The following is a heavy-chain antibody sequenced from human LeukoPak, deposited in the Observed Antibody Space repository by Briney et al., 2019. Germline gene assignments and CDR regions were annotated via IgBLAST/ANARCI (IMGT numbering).Heavy chain of an antibody. CDR1: GFTFSSYS. CDR2: ISSSSSYI. V-gene: IGHV3-21*01. CDR3: ARDRPSYYGSGSYYPFDY. D-gene: IGHD3-10*01. Sequence: GGSLRLSCTASGFTFSSYSMNWVRQAPGKGLEWVSSISSSSSYIYYADSVKGRFTISRDNAKNSLYLQMNSLRAEDTAVYYCARDRPSYYGSGSYYPFDYWGQGTLVTVSS. J-gene: IGHJ4*02.